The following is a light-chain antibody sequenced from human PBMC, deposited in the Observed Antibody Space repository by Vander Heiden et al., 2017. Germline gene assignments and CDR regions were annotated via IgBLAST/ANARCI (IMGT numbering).Light chain of an antibody. CDR3: CSYAGTYTWV. J-gene: IGLJ3*02. CDR2: DVI. V-gene: IGLV2-11*01. Sequence: QSALTQPRSVSGSPGQSVTISCTGTSSDVGYVSWYQQHPGKAPKLIIYDVIKRPSGVPHRFSGSKSGNTASLTISGLQPEDEADYYCCSYAGTYTWVFGGGIKLTVL. CDR1: SSDVGY.